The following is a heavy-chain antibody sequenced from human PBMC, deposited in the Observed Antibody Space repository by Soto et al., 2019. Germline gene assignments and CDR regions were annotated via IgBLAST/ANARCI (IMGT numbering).Heavy chain of an antibody. CDR2: ISPGGGNT. CDR1: AFTFSTYA. D-gene: IGHD3-10*01. CDR3: AKGGAYYYGSGRPCGS. J-gene: IGHJ5*02. V-gene: IGHV3-23*01. Sequence: EVQLLESGGGLVQPGGSLRLSCEDSAFTFSTYAMGWVRQAPGKGLEWVSGISPGGGNTYYADSVQGRFTISRDNSRNTLYLQMIGLRGEDTAIYYCAKGGAYYYGSGRPCGSWGQGTLVTVSS.